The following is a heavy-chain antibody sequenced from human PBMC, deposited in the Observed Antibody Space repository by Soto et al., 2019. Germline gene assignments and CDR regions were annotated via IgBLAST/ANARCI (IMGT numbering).Heavy chain of an antibody. V-gene: IGHV3-30-3*01. D-gene: IGHD6-19*01. CDR2: ISYDGSNK. J-gene: IGHJ4*02. CDR3: ARARGSSGWSYFDY. CDR1: GFTFSSYV. Sequence: GGSLRLSCAASGFTFSSYVMHWVRQAPGKGLEWVAVISYDGSNKYYADSVKGRFTISRDNSKNTLYLQMNSLRAEDTAVYYCARARGSSGWSYFDYWGQGTLVTVSS.